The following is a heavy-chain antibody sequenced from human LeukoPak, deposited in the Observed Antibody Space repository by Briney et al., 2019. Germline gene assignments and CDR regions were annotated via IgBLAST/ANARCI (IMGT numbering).Heavy chain of an antibody. CDR3: TRGITGHYRSMGGFAFDI. J-gene: IGHJ3*02. D-gene: IGHD2-8*02. CDR2: FYYDGST. CDR1: GASISQHY. Sequence: KPSETLSLTCTVSGASISQHYWSWIRQPPGKGLECIGYFYYDGSTNYTSSVRSRVTILVDTSKNQFTLNLRSVTAADTAKYYCTRGITGHYRSMGGFAFDIWGQGTVVAVSS. V-gene: IGHV4-59*11.